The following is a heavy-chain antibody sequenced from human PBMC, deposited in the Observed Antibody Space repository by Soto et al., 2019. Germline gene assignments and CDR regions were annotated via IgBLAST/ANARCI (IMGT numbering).Heavy chain of an antibody. Sequence: ASVKVSCKASGYTFTSYYMHWVRQAPGQGLEWMGIINPSGGSTSYAQKFQGRVTMARDTSTSTVYMELSSLRSEDTAVYYCARGEDSSSWYRRNYYGMDVWGQGTKVTVSS. CDR1: GYTFTSYY. D-gene: IGHD6-13*01. V-gene: IGHV1-46*01. J-gene: IGHJ6*02. CDR2: INPSGGST. CDR3: ARGEDSSSWYRRNYYGMDV.